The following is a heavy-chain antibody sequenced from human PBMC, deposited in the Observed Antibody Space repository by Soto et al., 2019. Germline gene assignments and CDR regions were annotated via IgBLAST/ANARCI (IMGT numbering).Heavy chain of an antibody. CDR3: ARDRVAVAGMGAFNI. CDR2: IWYDGSSK. D-gene: IGHD6-19*01. CDR1: GFTFSSYG. Sequence: GGSLRLSGAASGFTFSSYGMHWVRQAPGKGLEWVAVIWYDGSSKYYADSVKGRFTISRDNSKNTLYLQMNSLRAEDTAVYYCARDRVAVAGMGAFNIWGQGTMVTVSS. V-gene: IGHV3-33*01. J-gene: IGHJ3*02.